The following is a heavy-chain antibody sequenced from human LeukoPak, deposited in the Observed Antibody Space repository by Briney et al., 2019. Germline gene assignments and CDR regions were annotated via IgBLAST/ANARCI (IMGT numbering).Heavy chain of an antibody. D-gene: IGHD2-15*01. CDR2: ISWNSGSI. CDR3: AKDSSGEIDY. J-gene: IGHJ4*02. CDR1: GFTFDDYA. V-gene: IGHV3-9*01. Sequence: GGSLRLSCAASGFTFDDYAMHWVRQAPGKGLEWVSGISWNSGSIGYADSVKGRFTISRDNAKNSLYLQMNSLRAEDTALYYCAKDSSGEIDYWGQGTLVTVSS.